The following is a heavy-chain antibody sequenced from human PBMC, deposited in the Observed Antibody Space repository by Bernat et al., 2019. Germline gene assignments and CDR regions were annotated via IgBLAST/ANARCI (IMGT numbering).Heavy chain of an antibody. CDR3: AGVVVVVAATHFDY. J-gene: IGHJ4*02. CDR2: IYYSGST. CDR1: GGSISSYY. D-gene: IGHD2-15*01. V-gene: IGHV4-59*08. Sequence: QVQLQESGPGLVKPSETLSLTCTVSGGSISSYYWSWFRQPPGKGLEWIGYIYYSGSTNYNPSLKSRVTISVDTTKNQFSLKLSSVTAADTAVYYCAGVVVVVAATHFDYWGQGTLVTVSS.